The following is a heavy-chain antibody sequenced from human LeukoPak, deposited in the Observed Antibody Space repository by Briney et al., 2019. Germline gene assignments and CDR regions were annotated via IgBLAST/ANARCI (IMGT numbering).Heavy chain of an antibody. CDR3: ARVTYYYDSSGSAPAFDI. J-gene: IGHJ3*02. CDR1: GYTFTGYF. V-gene: IGHV1-2*02. D-gene: IGHD3-22*01. Sequence: ASVKVSCKASGYTFTGYFMHWVRQAPGQGLEWMGWINPNSGGTNYAQKFQGRVTMTRDTSISTAYMELSRLRSDDTAVYYCARVTYYYDSSGSAPAFDIWGQGTMVTVSS. CDR2: INPNSGGT.